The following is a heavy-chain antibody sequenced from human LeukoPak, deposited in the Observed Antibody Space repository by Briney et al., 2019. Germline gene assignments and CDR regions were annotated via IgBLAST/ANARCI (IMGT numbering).Heavy chain of an antibody. J-gene: IGHJ4*02. CDR2: IYSGGST. CDR1: GFTVSSNY. V-gene: IGHV3-53*01. Sequence: GGSLRLSCAASGFTVSSNYMSWVRQAPGKGPEWVSVIYSGGSTYYADSVKGRFTISRDNSKNTLYLQMNSLRAEDTAVYYCARTRLLIFDRGYYFDYWGQGTLVTVSS. CDR3: ARTRLLIFDRGYYFDY. D-gene: IGHD3/OR15-3a*01.